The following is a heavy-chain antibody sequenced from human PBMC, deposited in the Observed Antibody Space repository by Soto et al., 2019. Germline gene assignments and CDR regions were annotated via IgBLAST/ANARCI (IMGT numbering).Heavy chain of an antibody. CDR1: GFTFSNYG. Sequence: QVQLVESGGGVVQPGRSLRLSCAASGFTFSNYGMHWVRQAPGKGLEWVAVISYDGSNKYYADSVKGRFTISRDNSKKTLYLQMNSLRAEDTAVYYCAKDLGHGGRGAFDIWGQGTMVTVSS. V-gene: IGHV3-30*18. CDR2: ISYDGSNK. J-gene: IGHJ3*02. D-gene: IGHD7-27*01. CDR3: AKDLGHGGRGAFDI.